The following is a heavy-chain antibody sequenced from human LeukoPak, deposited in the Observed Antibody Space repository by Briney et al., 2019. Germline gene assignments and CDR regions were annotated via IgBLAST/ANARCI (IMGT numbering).Heavy chain of an antibody. CDR3: ARKNDYGADHYIDV. CDR2: LSYSGRT. Sequence: SETLSLTCTVSGVSISSGGYYWNWIRQYPGKGLEWIGFLSYSGRTNYNPSLKSRITMSVDTSKNQFSLRLNSVTAADTAVYYCARKNDYGADHYIDVWGKGTAVTVSS. D-gene: IGHD4-17*01. CDR1: GVSISSGGYY. V-gene: IGHV4-31*03. J-gene: IGHJ6*03.